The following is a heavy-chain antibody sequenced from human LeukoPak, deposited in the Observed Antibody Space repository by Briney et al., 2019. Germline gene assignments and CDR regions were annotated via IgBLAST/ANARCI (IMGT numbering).Heavy chain of an antibody. CDR1: AFAFRVYS. Sequence: GGSLRLSCAASAFAFRVYSMNWVRQAPGKGLEWISYIDTSSSTMYYADSVMGRFTISRDNAKESLYLQMNSLRDEDTAVYYCAREDDSWGPNNLDLWDQGTMVTVSS. J-gene: IGHJ3*01. CDR2: IDTSSSTM. V-gene: IGHV3-48*02. D-gene: IGHD7-27*01. CDR3: AREDDSWGPNNLDL.